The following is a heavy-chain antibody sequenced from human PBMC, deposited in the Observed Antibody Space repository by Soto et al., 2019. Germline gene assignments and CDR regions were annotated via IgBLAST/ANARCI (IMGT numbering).Heavy chain of an antibody. CDR1: GLSFSSYW. Sequence: PVGSLRLSCVVSGLSFSSYWFHWVRQAPGKGLVWVSRINSDGSSTTYADSVKGRFTTSRDNAKNTVYLQMNSLRAEDTAVYYCASEASYYETSSALDVWGQGTTVTVSS. CDR2: INSDGSST. CDR3: ASEASYYETSSALDV. D-gene: IGHD3-16*01. V-gene: IGHV3-74*01. J-gene: IGHJ6*02.